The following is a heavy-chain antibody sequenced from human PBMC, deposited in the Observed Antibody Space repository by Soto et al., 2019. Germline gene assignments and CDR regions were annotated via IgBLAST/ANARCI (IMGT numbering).Heavy chain of an antibody. CDR2: IDPSDSYT. CDR1: GYRFTNSW. V-gene: IGHV5-10-1*01. CDR3: ARLGYGYYFDY. D-gene: IGHD1-1*01. J-gene: IGHJ4*02. Sequence: GESLKISCTGSGYRFTNSWITWVRQMPGKGLEWMGRIDPSDSYTNYSPSFQGHVTISVDKPISTAYLQWSSLKASDTAIYYCARLGYGYYFDYWGQGTLVTVSS.